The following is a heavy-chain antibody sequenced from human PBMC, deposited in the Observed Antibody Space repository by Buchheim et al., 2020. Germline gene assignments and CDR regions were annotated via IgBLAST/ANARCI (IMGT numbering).Heavy chain of an antibody. D-gene: IGHD2-2*02. J-gene: IGHJ3*02. CDR1: GFTFDDYG. V-gene: IGHV3-20*04. CDR3: AREIPWSGPLDCSSTSCYNAFDI. Sequence: VQLVESGGGVVQPGRSLRLSCAASGFTFDDYGMSWVRQAPGKGLEWVSGINWNGGSTGYADSVKGRFTISRDNAKSSLYLQMNSLRAEDTALYYCAREIPWSGPLDCSSTSCYNAFDIWGQGT. CDR2: INWNGGST.